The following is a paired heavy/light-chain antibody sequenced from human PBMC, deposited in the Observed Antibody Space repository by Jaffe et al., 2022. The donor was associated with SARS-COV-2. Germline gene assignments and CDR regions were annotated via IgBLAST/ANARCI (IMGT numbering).Light chain of an antibody. CDR2: DVS. Sequence: SALTQPASVSGSPGQSITISCTGTSNDVGGYNSVSWYQQNPGKAPKLMIYDVSVRPSGVSNRFSGSKSGSTASLTISGLQAEDEADYYCSSYTTSTTWVFGGGTKLTVL. J-gene: IGLJ3*02. V-gene: IGLV2-14*01. CDR1: SNDVGGYNS. CDR3: SSYTTSTTWV.
Heavy chain of an antibody. CDR3: AADRRPSGIYFLGY. V-gene: IGHV4-61*01. CDR1: GGSVSSGSYY. Sequence: QVQLQESGPGLVKPSETLSLTCSVSGGSVSSGSYYWSWIRQPPGKGLEWIGCIYYTGSTNYNPSLKSRVTTSVDTPKNQFSLKLNSVTAADTAVYYCAADRRPSGIYFLGYWGQGLLVTVSS. J-gene: IGHJ4*02. CDR2: IYYTGST. D-gene: IGHD1-26*01.